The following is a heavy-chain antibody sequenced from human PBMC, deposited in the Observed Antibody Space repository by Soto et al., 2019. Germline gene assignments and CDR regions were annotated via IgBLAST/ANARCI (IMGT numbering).Heavy chain of an antibody. CDR3: ARDGRPNAFDI. V-gene: IGHV4-31*03. D-gene: IGHD1-1*01. CDR2: IYYSGST. Sequence: SETLSLTCTVSGGSISSGGYYWSWIRQHPGKGLEWIGYIYYSGSTYYNPSLKSRVTISVDTSKNQFSLKLSSVTAADTAVYYCARDGRPNAFDIWGQGTLVTVSS. CDR1: GGSISSGGYY. J-gene: IGHJ3*02.